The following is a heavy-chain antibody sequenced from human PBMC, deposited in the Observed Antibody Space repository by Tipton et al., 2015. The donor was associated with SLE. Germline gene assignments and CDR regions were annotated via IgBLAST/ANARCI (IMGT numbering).Heavy chain of an antibody. CDR1: GGSFSGYY. J-gene: IGHJ2*01. Sequence: TLSLTCAVYGGSFSGYYWSWIRQPPGKGLEWIGEINHSRSTNYNPYLKSRVSISVDTSKNQFSLKMNSVTAADTAVYYCARLVTADWYFDLWGRCTLVTVSS. D-gene: IGHD4-11*01. V-gene: IGHV4-34*01. CDR2: INHSRST. CDR3: ARLVTADWYFDL.